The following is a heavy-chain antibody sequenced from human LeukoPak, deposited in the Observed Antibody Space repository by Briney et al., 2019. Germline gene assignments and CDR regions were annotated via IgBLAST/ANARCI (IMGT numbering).Heavy chain of an antibody. V-gene: IGHV3-30*10. Sequence: QSGGSLRLSCAPSGFTFRGYAVHWVRQAPGRGLEWVAVVSYDETSKYYTDSVKGRFTISRDNSKDTVYLQMTNLRAEDTALYYCARDRSLSSFGELFLWGQGTLVTVSS. D-gene: IGHD3-10*01. CDR3: ARDRSLSSFGELFL. J-gene: IGHJ4*02. CDR2: VSYDETSK. CDR1: GFTFRGYA.